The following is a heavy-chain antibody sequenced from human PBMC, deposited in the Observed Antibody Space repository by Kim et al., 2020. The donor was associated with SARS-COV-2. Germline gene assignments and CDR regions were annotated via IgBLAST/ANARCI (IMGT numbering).Heavy chain of an antibody. CDR3: AKNSGSSYQLLFHYYYYGMDV. CDR2: ISGSGGST. CDR1: GFTFSSYA. V-gene: IGHV3-23*01. J-gene: IGHJ6*02. D-gene: IGHD2-2*01. Sequence: GGSLRLSCAASGFTFSSYAMSWVRQAPGKGLEWVSAISGSGGSTYYADSVKGRFTISRDNSKNTLYLQMNSLRAEDTAVYYCAKNSGSSYQLLFHYYYYGMDVWGQGTTVTVSS.